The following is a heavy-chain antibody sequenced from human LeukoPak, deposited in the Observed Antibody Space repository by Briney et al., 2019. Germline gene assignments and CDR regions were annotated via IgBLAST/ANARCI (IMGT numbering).Heavy chain of an antibody. Sequence: PGGSLRLSCAASGFTFSSYGMHWVRQAPGKGLEWVAVIWYDGSNKYYADSVKGRFTISRDNSKNTLYLQMNSLSAEDTAVYYCARDFIYDFWSGYYYYYYMDVWGKGTTVTVSS. CDR1: GFTFSSYG. J-gene: IGHJ6*03. CDR3: ARDFIYDFWSGYYYYYYMDV. V-gene: IGHV3-33*08. D-gene: IGHD3-3*01. CDR2: IWYDGSNK.